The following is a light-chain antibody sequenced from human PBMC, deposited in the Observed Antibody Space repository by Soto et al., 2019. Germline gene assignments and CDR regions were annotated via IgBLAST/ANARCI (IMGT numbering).Light chain of an antibody. CDR2: GAA. CDR1: QSVFSS. J-gene: IGKJ1*01. CDR3: QQYHNCQA. V-gene: IGKV3-15*01. Sequence: EIVMTQSPDTLSVSPGERATLSCRASQSVFSSLAWYQQKPGHAPRLLIYGAATRATGIPARFSGSGSGTEFTITISSLKSEDFEVYYCQQYHNCQAFGQGTKVEIK.